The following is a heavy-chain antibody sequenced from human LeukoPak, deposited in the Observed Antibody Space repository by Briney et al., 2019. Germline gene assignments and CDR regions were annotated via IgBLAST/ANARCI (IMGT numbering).Heavy chain of an antibody. Sequence: PSETLSLICTVSGGSISSYYWSWIRQPPGKGLEWIGYIHYSGSTNYNPSLKSRVTISVDTSKNQFSLKLSSVTAADTAVYYCASGGSAFDIWGQGTMVTVSS. CDR3: ASGGSAFDI. V-gene: IGHV4-59*01. CDR1: GGSISSYY. D-gene: IGHD3-3*01. J-gene: IGHJ3*02. CDR2: IHYSGST.